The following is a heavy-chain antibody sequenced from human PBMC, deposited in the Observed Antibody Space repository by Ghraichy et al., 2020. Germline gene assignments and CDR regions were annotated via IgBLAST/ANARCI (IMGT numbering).Heavy chain of an antibody. CDR1: GYRFSDSY. J-gene: IGHJ6*04. CDR3: ATGGPERYMRV. D-gene: IGHD3-16*02. V-gene: IGHV1-2*04. Sequence: ASVKVSCKPSGYRFSDSYIHWIRQGPGRGLEWMGWMNLNSGGTVSAPEFQGWVTMTRDTPITTAFMELSRLRSEDTAVYYCATGGPERYMRVWGTGSRVTVSS. CDR2: MNLNSGGT.